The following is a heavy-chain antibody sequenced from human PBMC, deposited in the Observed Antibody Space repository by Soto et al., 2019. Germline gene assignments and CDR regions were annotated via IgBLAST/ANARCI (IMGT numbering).Heavy chain of an antibody. D-gene: IGHD3-22*01. Sequence: PGGSLRLSCAASGFTVSSNYMSWVRQAPGKGLEWVSVIYSGGSTYYADSVKGRFTISRDNSKNTLYLQMNSLRAEDTAVYYCAREAANENYYDSSGPHSLYYYDGMHVWSQGTSVTVSS. J-gene: IGHJ6*02. CDR3: AREAANENYYDSSGPHSLYYYDGMHV. CDR1: GFTVSSNY. CDR2: IYSGGST. V-gene: IGHV3-53*01.